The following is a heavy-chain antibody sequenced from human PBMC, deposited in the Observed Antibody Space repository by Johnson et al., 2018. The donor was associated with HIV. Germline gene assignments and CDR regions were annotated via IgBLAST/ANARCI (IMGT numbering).Heavy chain of an antibody. CDR2: ISFDENNQ. CDR3: ARDRHGSRRPNAFDL. Sequence: QVQLVESGGGVVQPGRSLRLSCAASGFTFSSYAMHWVRKAPVKGLEWVAVISFDENNQVYADSVKGRFTISRDNDKNTLYLQMNSPSPEDTVVNHFARDRHGSRRPNAFDLWGRGTKVTV. V-gene: IGHV3-30-3*01. D-gene: IGHD3-10*01. CDR1: GFTFSSYA. J-gene: IGHJ3*01.